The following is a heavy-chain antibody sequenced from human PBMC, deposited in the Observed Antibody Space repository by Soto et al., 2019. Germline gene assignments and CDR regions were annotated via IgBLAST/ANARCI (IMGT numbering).Heavy chain of an antibody. D-gene: IGHD6-13*01. CDR1: GFTVNSNY. V-gene: IGHV3-23*01. CDR2: ISGSGGST. CDR3: AKEGQQLGGGYFDY. Sequence: GGSLRLSCAASGFTVNSNYMSWVRQAPGKGLEWVSAISGSGGSTYYADSVKGRFTISRDNSKNTLYLQMNSLRAEDRAVYYCAKEGQQLGGGYFDYWGQGTLVTVSS. J-gene: IGHJ4*02.